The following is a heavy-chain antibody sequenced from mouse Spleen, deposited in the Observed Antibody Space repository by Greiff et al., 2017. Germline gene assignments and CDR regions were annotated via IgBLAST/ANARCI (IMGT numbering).Heavy chain of an antibody. CDR2: INPSSGYT. D-gene: IGHD2-3*01. Sequence: QVQLQQSGAELARPGASVKMSCKASGYTFTSYTMHWVKQRPGQGLEWIGYINPSSGYTKYNQKFKDKATLTADKSSSTAYMQLSSLTSEDSAVYYCARWLLDDMDYWGQGTSVTVSS. CDR3: ARWLLDDMDY. V-gene: IGHV1-4*01. J-gene: IGHJ4*01. CDR1: GYTFTSYT.